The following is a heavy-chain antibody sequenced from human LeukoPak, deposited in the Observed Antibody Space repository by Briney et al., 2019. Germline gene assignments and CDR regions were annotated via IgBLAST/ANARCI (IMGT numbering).Heavy chain of an antibody. D-gene: IGHD3-22*01. J-gene: IGHJ4*02. CDR2: ITSSGSAI. V-gene: IGHV3-11*01. CDR1: GFTFSDCY. Sequence: PGGSLRLSCAASGFTFSDCYMNWIRQAPGKGLGWVSYITSSGSAIYYADSVKGRFTMSRDNAKNSLFLQMNSLRAEDTAVYYCARGGYHGSGYYFDYWGQGTLVTVSS. CDR3: ARGGYHGSGYYFDY.